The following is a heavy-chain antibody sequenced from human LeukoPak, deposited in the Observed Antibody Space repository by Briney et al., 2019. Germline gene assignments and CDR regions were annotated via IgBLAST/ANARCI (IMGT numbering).Heavy chain of an antibody. D-gene: IGHD3-22*01. J-gene: IGHJ4*02. CDR2: INWNGGST. CDR3: ARDLLYVASSAYHPFVY. V-gene: IGHV3-20*04. Sequence: GGSLRLSCAASGFTFDGYGVSWVRQAPGKGLEWVSGINWNGGSTDFGDSVKGRFTISRDNAKNSLYLQMNSLRVEDTAVYYCARDLLYVASSAYHPFVYWGQGTLVTVSS. CDR1: GFTFDGYG.